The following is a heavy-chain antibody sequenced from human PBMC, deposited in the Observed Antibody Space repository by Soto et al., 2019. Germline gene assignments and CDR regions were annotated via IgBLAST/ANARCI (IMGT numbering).Heavy chain of an antibody. Sequence: PGESLKISCKGSGYSFTSYWISWVRQMPGKGLEWMGRIDPSDSYTNYSPSFQGHVTISADKSISTAYLQWSSLKASDTAMYYCAGDYGGNFGYSYGMDVWGQGTTVTVSS. D-gene: IGHD4-17*01. V-gene: IGHV5-10-1*01. CDR1: GYSFTSYW. CDR2: IDPSDSYT. J-gene: IGHJ6*02. CDR3: AGDYGGNFGYSYGMDV.